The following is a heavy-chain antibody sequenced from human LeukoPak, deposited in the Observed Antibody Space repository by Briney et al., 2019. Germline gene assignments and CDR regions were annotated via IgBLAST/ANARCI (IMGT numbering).Heavy chain of an antibody. CDR3: ARGSIVGATFDYFDY. V-gene: IGHV1-2*02. CDR1: GYTFTVYY. CDR2: IKPNSGGT. D-gene: IGHD1-26*01. J-gene: IGHJ4*02. Sequence: GASVKLSFKASGYTFTVYYIHWVRQAPGQGLEWMGWIKPNSGGTNYAEKFQGRVTMTRDTSISTAYMELSRLRSDDTAVYYCARGSIVGATFDYFDYWGQGTLVTVSS.